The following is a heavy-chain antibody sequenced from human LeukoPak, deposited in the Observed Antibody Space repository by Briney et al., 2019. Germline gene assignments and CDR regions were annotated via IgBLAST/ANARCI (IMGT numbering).Heavy chain of an antibody. CDR2: IYTGGST. Sequence: GGSLRLSCAASGFTFSSNYMSWVRQAPGKGLEWVSVIYTGGSTYYADSVKGRFTISRDDSKNTLYLQMDSLRADDTAMYYCAKLEGSVRYGSLAFDIWGQGTMVTVSS. V-gene: IGHV3-53*01. J-gene: IGHJ3*02. CDR1: GFTFSSNY. D-gene: IGHD5-18*01. CDR3: AKLEGSVRYGSLAFDI.